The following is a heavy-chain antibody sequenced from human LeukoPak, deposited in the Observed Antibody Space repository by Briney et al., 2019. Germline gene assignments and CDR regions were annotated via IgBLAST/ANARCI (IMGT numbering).Heavy chain of an antibody. Sequence: PSETLSLTCAVYGGSFSGYYWSWIRQPAGKGLEWIGRIYTSGSTNYNPSLKSRVTMSVDTSKNQFSLKLSSVTAADTAVYYCARAQKGYYYDSSGYYYYYYYMDVWGKGTTVTISS. V-gene: IGHV4-59*10. J-gene: IGHJ6*03. CDR3: ARAQKGYYYDSSGYYYYYYYMDV. D-gene: IGHD3-22*01. CDR1: GGSFSGYY. CDR2: IYTSGST.